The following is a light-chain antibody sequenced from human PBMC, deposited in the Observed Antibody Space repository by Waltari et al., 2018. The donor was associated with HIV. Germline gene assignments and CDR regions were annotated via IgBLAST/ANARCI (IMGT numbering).Light chain of an antibody. Sequence: EIVMTQSPATLSLSPGDRATLSCRASQSVSRSYLSWYQQKPGQAPRLLIYGASTRATGIPARFSGGGSGADFTLTISSLQPEDFAVYYCQQDHNLPPTFGQGTKLEIK. CDR3: QQDHNLPPT. V-gene: IGKV3D-7*01. CDR2: GAS. CDR1: QSVSRSY. J-gene: IGKJ2*01.